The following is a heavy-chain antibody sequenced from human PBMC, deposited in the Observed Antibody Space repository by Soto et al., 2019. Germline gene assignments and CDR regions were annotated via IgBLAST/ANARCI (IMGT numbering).Heavy chain of an antibody. Sequence: GASVKVSCKASGGTFSSYAISWVRQAPGQGLEWMGGIIPIFGTANYAQKFQGRVTITADESTSTAYMELSSLRSEDTAVYYCATALDSSGGSPDWFDPWGQGTLVTVSS. V-gene: IGHV1-69*13. CDR2: IIPIFGTA. CDR3: ATALDSSGGSPDWFDP. D-gene: IGHD2-15*01. CDR1: GGTFSSYA. J-gene: IGHJ5*02.